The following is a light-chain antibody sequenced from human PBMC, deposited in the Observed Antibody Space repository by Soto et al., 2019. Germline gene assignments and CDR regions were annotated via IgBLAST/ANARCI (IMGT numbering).Light chain of an antibody. J-gene: IGKJ1*01. CDR1: QSVSSN. Sequence: EIVMTQSPATLSVSPGERATLSCRASQSVSSNLAWYQQKPCQAPRLLIYGASTRATGIPARCSGSGSGTELTLTISSLQYEDFAVYCCQQYNNWARTFGQGTKVEIQ. CDR3: QQYNNWART. CDR2: GAS. V-gene: IGKV3-15*01.